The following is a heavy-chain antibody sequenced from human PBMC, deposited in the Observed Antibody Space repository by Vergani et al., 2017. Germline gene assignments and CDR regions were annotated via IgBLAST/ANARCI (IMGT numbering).Heavy chain of an antibody. CDR1: GGSISSGDYY. Sequence: QVQLQESGPGLVKPSQTLSLTCTVPGGSISSGDYYWSWIRQPPGKGLEWIGYIYYSGSTYYNPSLKSRVTISVDTSKNQFSLKLSSVTAADTAVYYCARGITMIVVVTSEGSWFDPWGQGTLVTVSS. CDR3: ARGITMIVVVTSEGSWFDP. J-gene: IGHJ5*02. CDR2: IYYSGST. D-gene: IGHD3-22*01. V-gene: IGHV4-30-4*01.